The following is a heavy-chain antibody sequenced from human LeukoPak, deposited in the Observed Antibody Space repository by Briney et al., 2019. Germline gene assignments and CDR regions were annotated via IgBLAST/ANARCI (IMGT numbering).Heavy chain of an antibody. D-gene: IGHD3-22*01. CDR2: IIPIFGTA. J-gene: IGHJ4*02. Sequence: SVKVSCKASGGTFSSYAIIWVRQAPGQGLEWMGGIIPIFGTANYAQKFQGRVTITTDESTSTAYMELSSLRSEDTAVYYCHTNYYDSSGYRYYFDYWGQGTLVTVSS. CDR3: HTNYYDSSGYRYYFDY. V-gene: IGHV1-69*05. CDR1: GGTFSSYA.